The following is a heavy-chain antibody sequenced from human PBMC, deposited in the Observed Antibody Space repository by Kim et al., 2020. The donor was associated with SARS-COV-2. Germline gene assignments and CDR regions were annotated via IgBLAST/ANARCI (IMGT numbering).Heavy chain of an antibody. Sequence: GGSLRLSCAVSGFTFSSYAMGWVRQAPGKGLEWISIITGSGGNTYSADTAKGWFTLSRDNSKNTLFLHMNSLRADDTAIYYCAKGLDDAWAGAGPFASWGERTVITV. CDR2: ITGSGGNT. D-gene: IGHD6-13*01. J-gene: IGHJ4*02. CDR3: AKGLDDAWAGAGPFAS. V-gene: IGHV3-23*01. CDR1: GFTFSSYA.